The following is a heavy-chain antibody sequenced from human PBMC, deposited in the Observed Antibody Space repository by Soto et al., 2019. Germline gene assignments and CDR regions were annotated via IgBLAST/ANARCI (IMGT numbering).Heavy chain of an antibody. D-gene: IGHD3-10*01. CDR3: ARDPMVRGVIAYYFDY. J-gene: IGHJ4*02. CDR2: INDGNGNT. CDR1: GYTFTSYA. Sequence: QVQLVQSGAEVKKPGASVKVSCKASGYTFTSYAMHWVRQAPGQRLEWMGWINDGNGNTKYSQKFQGRVTITRDTSASTAYMELSSLRSEDTAVYYCARDPMVRGVIAYYFDYWGQGTLVTVSS. V-gene: IGHV1-3*01.